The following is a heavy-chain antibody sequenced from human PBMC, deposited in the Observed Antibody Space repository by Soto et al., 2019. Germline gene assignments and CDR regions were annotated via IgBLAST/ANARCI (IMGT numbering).Heavy chain of an antibody. Sequence: SETLSLTCTVSGGSISSYYWSWIRQPPGKGLEWIGYIYYSWSTNYNPSLKSRVTISVDTSKNQFSLKLSSVTAADTAVYYCARDGIGYCSSTSCYAYYYGMDVWGQGTTVTVSS. CDR1: GGSISSYY. CDR2: IYYSWST. V-gene: IGHV4-59*01. CDR3: ARDGIGYCSSTSCYAYYYGMDV. J-gene: IGHJ6*02. D-gene: IGHD2-2*01.